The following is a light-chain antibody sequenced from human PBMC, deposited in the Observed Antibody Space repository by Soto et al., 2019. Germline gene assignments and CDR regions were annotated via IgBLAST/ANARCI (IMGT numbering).Light chain of an antibody. V-gene: IGLV1-40*01. CDR2: GSS. Sequence: QAVVTQPPSVSGAPGQRVTISCTGSSSNIGAGYDVHWYQQLPGTAPKLLIYGSSNRHSGVPDRFSGSKSGTSASLAITGLQAVDEADYYCQSYDSSLRRVFGGGTKLTVL. CDR3: QSYDSSLRRV. CDR1: SSNIGAGYD. J-gene: IGLJ2*01.